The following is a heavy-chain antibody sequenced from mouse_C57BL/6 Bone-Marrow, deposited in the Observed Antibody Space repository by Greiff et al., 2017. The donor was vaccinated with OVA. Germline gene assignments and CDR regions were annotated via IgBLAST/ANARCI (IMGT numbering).Heavy chain of an antibody. CDR2: IYPGSGST. V-gene: IGHV1-55*01. Sequence: QVQLKESGAELVKPGASVKMSCKASGYTFTSYWITWVKQRPGQGLEWIGDIYPGSGSTNYNEKFKSKATLTVDTSSSTAYMQLSSLTSEDSAVYYCARQLRLFYAMDYWGQGTSVTVSS. CDR1: GYTFTSYW. J-gene: IGHJ4*01. CDR3: ARQLRLFYAMDY. D-gene: IGHD3-2*02.